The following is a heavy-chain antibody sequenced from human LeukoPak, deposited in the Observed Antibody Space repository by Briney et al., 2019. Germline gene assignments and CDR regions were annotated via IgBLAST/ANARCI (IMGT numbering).Heavy chain of an antibody. V-gene: IGHV1-2*02. CDR2: INPNSGGT. CDR1: GYTFTGYY. D-gene: IGHD5-18*01. J-gene: IGHJ4*02. CDR3: ASLSDTAMAPGVDY. Sequence: ASVKVSCKASGYTFTGYYMHWVRQAPGQGLEWMGWINPNSGGTNYAQKFQGRVTMTRDTSISTAYMELGRLRSDDTAVYYCASLSDTAMAPGVDYWGQGTLVTVSS.